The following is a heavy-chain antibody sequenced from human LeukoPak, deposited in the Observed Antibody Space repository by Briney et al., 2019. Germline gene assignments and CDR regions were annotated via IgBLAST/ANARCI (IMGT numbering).Heavy chain of an antibody. J-gene: IGHJ4*02. Sequence: TXXSTNYNPSLKSRVTMSVDTSKNQFSLKLSSVTAADTAVYYCARARSLGYYYDSSGYPRPFDYWGQGTLVTVSS. V-gene: IGHV4-4*07. D-gene: IGHD3-22*01. CDR3: ARARSLGYYYDSSGYPRPFDY. CDR2: TXXST.